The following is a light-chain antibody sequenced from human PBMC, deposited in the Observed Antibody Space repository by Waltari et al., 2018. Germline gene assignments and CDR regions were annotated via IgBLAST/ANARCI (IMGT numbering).Light chain of an antibody. Sequence: QSALTQPPSASGSPGQSVTISCTGTSSEVGGYNYGSWYQQHPGKAPKLMISEVTKRPSGVPDRFSGSKSGNTASLTVSGLQAEDEADYYCSSYAGSNNLVFGGGTKLTVL. CDR3: SSYAGSNNLV. CDR2: EVT. J-gene: IGLJ2*01. CDR1: SSEVGGYNY. V-gene: IGLV2-8*01.